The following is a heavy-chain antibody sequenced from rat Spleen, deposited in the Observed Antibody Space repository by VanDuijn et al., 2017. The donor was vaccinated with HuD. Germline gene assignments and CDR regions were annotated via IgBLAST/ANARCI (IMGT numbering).Heavy chain of an antibody. Sequence: EVQLAESGGGLVQPGRSLKLSCAASGFTFSDYAMAWVRQAPTKGLEWVATISHDGSRTYYRDSVKGRFTISRDNAKSTLYLQMDSLRSEDTANYYCARHNSGFDYWGQGVMVTVSS. CDR1: GFTFSDYA. D-gene: IGHD4-3*01. V-gene: IGHV5-17*01. CDR2: ISHDGSRT. J-gene: IGHJ2*01. CDR3: ARHNSGFDY.